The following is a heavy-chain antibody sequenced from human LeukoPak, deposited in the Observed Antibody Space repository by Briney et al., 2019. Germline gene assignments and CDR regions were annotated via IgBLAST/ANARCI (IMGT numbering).Heavy chain of an antibody. CDR3: AESNYDILTNWFDP. D-gene: IGHD3-9*01. CDR2: INHSGST. Sequence: SETLSLTCAVYGGSFSGYYWSWIRQPPGKGLEWIGEINHSGSTYYNPSLKSRVTISVDTSKNQFSLKLSSVTAADTAVYYCAESNYDILTNWFDPWGQGTLVTVSS. V-gene: IGHV4-34*01. CDR1: GGSFSGYY. J-gene: IGHJ5*02.